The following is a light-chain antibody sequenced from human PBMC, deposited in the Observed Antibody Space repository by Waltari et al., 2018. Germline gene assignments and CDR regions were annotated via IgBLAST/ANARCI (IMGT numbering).Light chain of an antibody. CDR3: TSYGGDNNIVI. Sequence: QSALTQPPSASGSPGQSVTIPCIGTHHDIGSYNHVSWYHQHPGKAPKFIIFEVNKRPSGVPDRFSGSKSGNTASLTVSGLQAEDEADYYCTSYGGDNNIVIFGGGTKLTVL. V-gene: IGLV2-8*01. J-gene: IGLJ2*01. CDR1: HHDIGSYNH. CDR2: EVN.